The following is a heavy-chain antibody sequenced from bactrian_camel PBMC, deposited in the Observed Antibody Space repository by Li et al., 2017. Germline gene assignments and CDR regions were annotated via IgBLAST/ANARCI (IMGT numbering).Heavy chain of an antibody. D-gene: IGHD2*01. J-gene: IGHJ4*01. Sequence: DVQLVESGGGSVQPGESLRLSCQGATNRFCVAWFRQASGRPGNEREGVALISRDGDITDYSNSVKGRFTISRNNAENTVYLQMNSLEPVDTAMYYCAARPCPRRSLLRRVADYNLWGQGTQVTVS. V-gene: IGHV3S31*01. CDR1: ATNRFCV. CDR2: ISRDGDIT. CDR3: AARPCPRRSLLRRVADYNL.